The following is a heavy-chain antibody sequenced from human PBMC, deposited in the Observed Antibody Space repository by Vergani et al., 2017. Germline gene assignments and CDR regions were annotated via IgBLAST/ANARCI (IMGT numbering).Heavy chain of an antibody. CDR3: ARVSGYCSSTSCSGWGDYYYGMDV. V-gene: IGHV4-4*07. CDR1: GGSISSYY. D-gene: IGHD2-2*01. J-gene: IGHJ6*02. Sequence: QVQLQESGPGLVKPSETLSLTCTVSGGSISSYYWSWIRQPAGKGLEWIGRIYTSGSTNYNPSLKSRVTMSVDTSKNQFSLKLSSVTAADTAVYYCARVSGYCSSTSCSGWGDYYYGMDVWGQGTTVTVSS. CDR2: IYTSGST.